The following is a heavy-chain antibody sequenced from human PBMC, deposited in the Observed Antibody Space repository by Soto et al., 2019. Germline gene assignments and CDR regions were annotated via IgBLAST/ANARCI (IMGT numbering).Heavy chain of an antibody. CDR3: ARVVVVAAINWFDP. Sequence: PSETLSLTCAVSGYSISSGYYWSWIRQPPGKGLEWIGYIYYSGSTNYNPSLKSRVTISVDTSKNQFSLKLSSVTAADTAVYYCARVVVVAAINWFDPWGQGTLVTVSS. CDR2: IYYSGST. CDR1: GYSISSGYY. D-gene: IGHD2-15*01. V-gene: IGHV4-61*01. J-gene: IGHJ5*02.